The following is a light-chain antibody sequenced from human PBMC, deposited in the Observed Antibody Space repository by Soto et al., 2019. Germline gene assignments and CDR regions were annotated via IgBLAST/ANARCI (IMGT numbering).Light chain of an antibody. CDR3: QQYGSSPRT. Sequence: EIVLTQSPGTLSLSPGERATLSCRGSQSVSSSYLAWYQQKPGQAPRLLIYGESSRATGIPDRFSGSGSGTDLTLTISRLEPEDFAVYYCQQYGSSPRTFGQGTKVDI. V-gene: IGKV3-20*01. CDR1: QSVSSSY. CDR2: GES. J-gene: IGKJ1*01.